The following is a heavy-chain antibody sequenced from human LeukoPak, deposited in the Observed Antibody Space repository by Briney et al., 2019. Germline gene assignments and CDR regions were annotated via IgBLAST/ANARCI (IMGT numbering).Heavy chain of an antibody. V-gene: IGHV1-18*01. CDR3: ARDLNYVTLGYDILADVGYYFDY. D-gene: IGHD3-9*01. Sequence: EASVKVSCKASGYTFTMYGISWVRQAPGQGLQWLGWISPHNGNTKYAQDLQGRVSMTTDTSTSTAYLELRSLRSGDTAIYYCARDLNYVTLGYDILADVGYYFDYWGQGSLVTVSS. J-gene: IGHJ4*02. CDR2: ISPHNGNT. CDR1: GYTFTMYG.